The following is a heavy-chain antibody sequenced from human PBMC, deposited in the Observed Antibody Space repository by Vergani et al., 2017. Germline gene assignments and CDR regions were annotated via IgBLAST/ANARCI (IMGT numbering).Heavy chain of an antibody. J-gene: IGHJ3*02. CDR3: ARVTYSSGWPTDAFDI. CDR1: GYTFTSYG. CDR2: ISVYNGNT. V-gene: IGHV1-18*04. D-gene: IGHD6-19*01. Sequence: QVQLVQSGAEVKKPGASVKVSCKASGYTFTSYGISWVRPAPGQGLEWMGWISVYNGNTNYAQKLQGRVTMTTDTSTSTAYMELRSLRSDDTAVYYCARVTYSSGWPTDAFDIWGQGTRVTVSS.